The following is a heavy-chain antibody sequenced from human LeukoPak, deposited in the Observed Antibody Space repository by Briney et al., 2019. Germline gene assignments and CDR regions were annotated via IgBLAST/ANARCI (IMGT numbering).Heavy chain of an antibody. J-gene: IGHJ4*02. Sequence: GGSLSLSCAASGFTFSSYAMSWVRQAPGKGLEWVSAISGSGGSTYYADSVKGRFTLSRDTSKNTLYLQMNSLRAEDTAVYYCAKGIEYSSSVSFAYWGQGTLVTV. CDR3: AKGIEYSSSVSFAY. D-gene: IGHD6-6*01. V-gene: IGHV3-23*01. CDR1: GFTFSSYA. CDR2: ISGSGGST.